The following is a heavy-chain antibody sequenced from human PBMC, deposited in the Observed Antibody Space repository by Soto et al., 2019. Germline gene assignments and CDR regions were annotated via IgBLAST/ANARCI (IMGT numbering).Heavy chain of an antibody. Sequence: KTSETLSLTCAVYGGSFSGYYWSWIRQPPGKGLEWIGEINHSGSTNYNPSLKSRVTISVDTSKNQFSLKLSSVTAADTAVYYCARGITVLAISLYYFDYWGQGTLVTVSS. CDR1: GGSFSGYY. CDR2: INHSGST. D-gene: IGHD3-3*01. V-gene: IGHV4-34*01. J-gene: IGHJ4*02. CDR3: ARGITVLAISLYYFDY.